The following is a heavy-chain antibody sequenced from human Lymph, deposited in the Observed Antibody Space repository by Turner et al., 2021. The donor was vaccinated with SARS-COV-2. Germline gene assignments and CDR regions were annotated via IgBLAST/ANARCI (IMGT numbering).Heavy chain of an antibody. V-gene: IGHV4-39*01. CDR1: AGSISSSSYY. J-gene: IGHJ1*01. Sequence: HLQLQESGPGLVKPSETLSLTCTVSAGSISSSSYYWGWIRQPPGKGLEWIGNFFYSGSNYYNPSLKSRVTISEDTSKNKFYLKLTSVTAADTAVYYCGVGPTRWYFKHWGQGTLVTVSS. D-gene: IGHD1-26*01. CDR3: GVGPTRWYFKH. CDR2: FFYSGSN.